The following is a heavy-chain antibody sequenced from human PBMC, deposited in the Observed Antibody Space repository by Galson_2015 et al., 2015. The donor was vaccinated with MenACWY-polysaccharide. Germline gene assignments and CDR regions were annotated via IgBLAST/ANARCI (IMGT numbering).Heavy chain of an antibody. CDR1: GGSFSEYY. Sequence: SETLSLTCAVYGGSFSEYYWNWIRQPPGKGLEWIGEINHTGSTNNNPSLNSRVTISIDTSKNQLSLKLTSVTAADTAVYYCARGGSSSWYNWFDPWGQGTLVTVSS. J-gene: IGHJ5*02. V-gene: IGHV4-34*01. CDR3: ARGGSSSWYNWFDP. CDR2: INHTGST. D-gene: IGHD6-13*01.